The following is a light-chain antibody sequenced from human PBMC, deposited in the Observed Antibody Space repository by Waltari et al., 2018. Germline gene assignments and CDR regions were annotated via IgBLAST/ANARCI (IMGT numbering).Light chain of an antibody. V-gene: IGKV1-39*01. J-gene: IGKJ4*01. Sequence: DIQMTQSPSSLSASVGDRVTITCRAGQSISSYLNWYQQKPGKAPKLLIYAASSLQSGVPSRFSGSGSCTDFTLTISSLQPEDFATYYCQQSYSTLPLTFGGGTKVEIK. CDR3: QQSYSTLPLT. CDR2: AAS. CDR1: QSISSY.